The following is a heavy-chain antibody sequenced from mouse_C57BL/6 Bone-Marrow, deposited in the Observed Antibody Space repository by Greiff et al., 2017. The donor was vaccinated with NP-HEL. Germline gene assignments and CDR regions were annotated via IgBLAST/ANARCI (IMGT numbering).Heavy chain of an antibody. J-gene: IGHJ3*01. CDR2: IDPSDSYT. Sequence: QVQLKQPGAELVKPGASVKLSCKASGYTFTSYWMQWVKQRPGQGLEWIGEIDPSDSYTNYNQKFKGKATLTVDTSSSTAYMQLSSLTSEDSAVYYCARWEGFAYWGQGTLVTVSA. CDR1: GYTFTSYW. CDR3: ARWEGFAY. V-gene: IGHV1-50*01. D-gene: IGHD4-1*01.